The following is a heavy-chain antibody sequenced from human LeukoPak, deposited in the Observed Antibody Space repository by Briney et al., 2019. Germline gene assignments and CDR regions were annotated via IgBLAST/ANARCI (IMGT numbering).Heavy chain of an antibody. Sequence: SETLSLTCTVSGGSISSSSYYWGWIRQPPGKGLEWIGYIYYSGSTNYNPSLKSRVTISVDTSKNQFSLKLSSVTAADTAVYYCARIICGGATICSYYYYYMDVWGKGTTVTISS. D-gene: IGHD1-26*01. CDR2: IYYSGST. V-gene: IGHV4-61*05. CDR3: ARIICGGATICSYYYYYMDV. J-gene: IGHJ6*03. CDR1: GGSISSSSYY.